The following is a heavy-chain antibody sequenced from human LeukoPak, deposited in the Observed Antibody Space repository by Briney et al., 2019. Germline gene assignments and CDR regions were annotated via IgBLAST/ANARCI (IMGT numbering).Heavy chain of an antibody. D-gene: IGHD3-22*01. J-gene: IGHJ5*02. CDR3: ARGRDYYDNA. CDR1: GFTFDDYA. Sequence: GRSLRLSCAASGFTFDDYAMHWVRPAPGKGLEWVSGISWNSGSIGYADSVKGRFTISRDNAKNSLYLQMNSLRAEDTAAYYCARGRDYYDNAWGQGTLVTVSS. V-gene: IGHV3-9*01. CDR2: ISWNSGSI.